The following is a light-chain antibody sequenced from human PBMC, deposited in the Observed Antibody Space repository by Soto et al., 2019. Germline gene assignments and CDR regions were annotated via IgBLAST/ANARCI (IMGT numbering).Light chain of an antibody. CDR1: QSINSRS. CDR2: DAS. CDR3: QQYVASPYT. V-gene: IGKV3-20*01. Sequence: DIVLTQSPGTLSLSPGERATLSCGASQSINSRSLAWYQQKPGQAPRLLIYDASSRATGIPDRFSASGSGTDFTLTISSLEPEDFAVYYCQQYVASPYTFGQGTKLEIK. J-gene: IGKJ2*01.